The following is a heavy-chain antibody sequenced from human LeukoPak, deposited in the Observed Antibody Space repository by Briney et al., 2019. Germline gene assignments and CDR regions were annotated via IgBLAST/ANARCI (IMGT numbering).Heavy chain of an antibody. D-gene: IGHD3-9*01. Sequence: GGSLRLSCVASGFSFSSYTMSWVRQAPGKGLEWVAKMKEDGSDIHYVDSVKGRFTICRDNAKNSLCLKMSSLRVEDTAVYYCARGGARYLDSWGQGILVTVSS. CDR2: MKEDGSDI. CDR3: ARGGARYLDS. V-gene: IGHV3-7*01. CDR1: GFSFSSYT. J-gene: IGHJ4*02.